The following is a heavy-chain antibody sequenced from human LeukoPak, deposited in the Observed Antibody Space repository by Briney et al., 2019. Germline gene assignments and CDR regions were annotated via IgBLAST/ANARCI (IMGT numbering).Heavy chain of an antibody. CDR2: ISSTSNYI. Sequence: SGGSLRLSCGASGFMFSSYNMHWVRQAPGKGLEWVSSISSTSNYIHYSDSVKGRFTISRDNAKNSLYLQMNSLRAEDTGVYYCAREGGEGDFDYWGQGTLVTVSS. J-gene: IGHJ4*02. CDR1: GFMFSSYN. D-gene: IGHD2-21*01. CDR3: AREGGEGDFDY. V-gene: IGHV3-21*01.